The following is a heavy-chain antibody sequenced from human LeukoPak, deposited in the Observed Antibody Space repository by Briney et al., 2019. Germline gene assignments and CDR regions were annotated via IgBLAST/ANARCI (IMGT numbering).Heavy chain of an antibody. CDR1: GFTFSAYG. D-gene: IGHD1-26*01. J-gene: IGHJ4*02. CDR3: ARDPGSRGSYLGFDY. V-gene: IGHV3-33*01. Sequence: GVSVRLSCAASGFTFSAYGMHWVRQAPGKGLEWVAVIWYEGSNKYYVDSVKGRFTISRDNSKNTLYLQMNSLRAEDTAVYYCARDPGSRGSYLGFDYWGQGTLVAVSS. CDR2: IWYEGSNK.